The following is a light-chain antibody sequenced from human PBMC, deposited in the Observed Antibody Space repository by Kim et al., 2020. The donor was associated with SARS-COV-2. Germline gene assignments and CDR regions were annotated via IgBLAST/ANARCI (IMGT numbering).Light chain of an antibody. CDR2: EVT. CDR3: SSYASSNAWV. V-gene: IGLV2-8*01. J-gene: IGLJ3*02. Sequence: QSALTQPPSASGSPRQSVTISCTGTSSDVGYYNYVSWYQQHPGKAPKLMIYEVTKRPSGVPDRFSGSKSGNTASLTVSGLQAEDEADYYCSSYASSNAWVFGGGTQLTVL. CDR1: SSDVGYYNY.